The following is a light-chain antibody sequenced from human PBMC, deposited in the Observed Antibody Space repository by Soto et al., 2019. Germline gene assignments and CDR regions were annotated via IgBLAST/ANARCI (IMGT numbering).Light chain of an antibody. CDR3: QQLNSYLFT. J-gene: IGKJ3*01. Sequence: DIPLTQSPSFLSASVGDRVTITCRASQGINNYLAWYQQKPGKAPKLLIYAASTLQSGVPSRFSGSGFGTEFTLTISSLQPEDFATYYCQQLNSYLFTFGPGTKVDVK. V-gene: IGKV1-9*01. CDR2: AAS. CDR1: QGINNY.